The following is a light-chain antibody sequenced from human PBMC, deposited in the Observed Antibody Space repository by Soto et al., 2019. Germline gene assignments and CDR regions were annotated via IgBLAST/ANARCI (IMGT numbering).Light chain of an antibody. Sequence: EIVMTQSPATLSVSPGERATLSCRASQSVSSNLAWYQQKPVQAPMLLIYGASTRSTGIPARFSGSVSGTEFNLTVSSLQSEDFAVLYCQQYDNLPPLTLGGGTNVEIK. CDR2: GAS. J-gene: IGKJ4*01. CDR3: QQYDNLPPLT. V-gene: IGKV3-15*01. CDR1: QSVSSN.